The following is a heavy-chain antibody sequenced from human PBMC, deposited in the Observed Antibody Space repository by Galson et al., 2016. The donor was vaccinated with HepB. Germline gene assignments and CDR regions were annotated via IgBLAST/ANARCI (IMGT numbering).Heavy chain of an antibody. J-gene: IGHJ4*02. V-gene: IGHV3-9*01. CDR3: AKDTSYSSSWFYFDY. CDR2: ISWNSGRI. D-gene: IGHD6-13*01. Sequence: LRLSCAASGLTFDVYAMHWVRQAPGKGLEWVSGISWNSGRIGYADSVKGRFTISRDNAKNSLFLQMNSLRPEDTALYYCAKDTSYSSSWFYFDYWGQGALVTVSS. CDR1: GLTFDVYA.